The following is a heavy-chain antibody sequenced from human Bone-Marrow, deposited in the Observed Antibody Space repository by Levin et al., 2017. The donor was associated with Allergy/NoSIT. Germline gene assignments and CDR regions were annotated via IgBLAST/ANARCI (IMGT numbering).Heavy chain of an antibody. CDR1: GYSFTSYW. J-gene: IGHJ3*02. CDR2: IYPGDSDT. Sequence: GESLKISCKGSGYSFTSYWIGWVRQMPGKGLEWMGIIYPGDSDTRYSPSFQGQVTISADKSISTAYLQWSSLKASDTAMYYCARRLAYCGGDCSGGAFDIWGQGTMVTVSS. D-gene: IGHD2-21*02. CDR3: ARRLAYCGGDCSGGAFDI. V-gene: IGHV5-51*01.